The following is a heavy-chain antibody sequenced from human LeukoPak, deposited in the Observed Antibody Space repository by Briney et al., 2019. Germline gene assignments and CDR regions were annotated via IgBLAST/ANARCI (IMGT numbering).Heavy chain of an antibody. CDR3: ARTNAFDI. CDR2: IFDTGST. J-gene: IGHJ3*02. CDR1: GGSFSGFF. Sequence: SVTLSLTCTVSGGSFSGFFWSWIRQPPGKGLEWIGYIFDTGSTSYNPSLKGRVSISLDTSKNQFFLKLGSVTAADTAVYYCARTNAFDIRGQGTLVTVA. V-gene: IGHV4-59*01.